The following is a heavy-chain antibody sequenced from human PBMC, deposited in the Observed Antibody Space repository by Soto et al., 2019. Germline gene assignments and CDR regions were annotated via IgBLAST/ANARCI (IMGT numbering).Heavy chain of an antibody. CDR1: GFTFSSYA. V-gene: IGHV3-23*01. D-gene: IGHD3-22*01. J-gene: IGHJ5*02. CDR3: AKYYDSSGYYYGWFDP. CDR2: ISGSGGST. Sequence: PGGSLRLSCAASGFTFSSYAISWVRQAPGKGLEWVSAISGSGGSTYYADSVKGRFTISRDNSKNTLYLQMNSLRAEDTAVYYCAKYYDSSGYYYGWFDPWGQGTLVTVSS.